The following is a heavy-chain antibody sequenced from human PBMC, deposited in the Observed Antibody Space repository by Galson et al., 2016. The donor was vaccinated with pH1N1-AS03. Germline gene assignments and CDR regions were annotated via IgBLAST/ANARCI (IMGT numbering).Heavy chain of an antibody. CDR1: GYTFTRYY. Sequence: SVKVSCKESGYTFTRYYVHWVRQAPGEGLEWMGVIDPSGGGTTYAQKFQDRVTMTRDTSTSSAHMELSSLRFDDTAVYYCLAYGSGTQAYFDYWGQGTPVAVSS. V-gene: IGHV1-46*01. CDR2: IDPSGGGT. J-gene: IGHJ4*02. D-gene: IGHD3-10*01. CDR3: LAYGSGTQAYFDY.